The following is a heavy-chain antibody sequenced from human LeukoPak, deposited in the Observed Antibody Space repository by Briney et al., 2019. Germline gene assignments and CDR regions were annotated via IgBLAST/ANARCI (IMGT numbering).Heavy chain of an antibody. Sequence: GGSLRLSCAASGFPFGGYSMNWVRQAPGKGLELVSHIFGGGGTTTVYADSVKGRFTVSRDDAKNSLYLQMSSLRAEDTAIYYCARDATGSSDYWGQGTLVTVSS. CDR2: IFGGGGTTT. CDR1: GFPFGGYS. V-gene: IGHV3-48*04. CDR3: ARDATGSSDY. J-gene: IGHJ4*02. D-gene: IGHD1-26*01.